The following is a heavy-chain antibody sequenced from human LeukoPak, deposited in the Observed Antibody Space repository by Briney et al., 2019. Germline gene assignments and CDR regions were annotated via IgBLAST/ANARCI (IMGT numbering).Heavy chain of an antibody. J-gene: IGHJ4*02. CDR3: ARVGELELPDY. D-gene: IGHD1-7*01. V-gene: IGHV1-46*01. CDR2: INPSGGST. CDR1: GYTFTGYH. Sequence: GASVKVSCKASGYTFTGYHMHWVRQAPGQGLEWMGIINPSGGSTSYAQKFQGRVTMTRDTSTSTVYMELSSLRSEDTAVYYCARVGELELPDYWGQGTLVTVSS.